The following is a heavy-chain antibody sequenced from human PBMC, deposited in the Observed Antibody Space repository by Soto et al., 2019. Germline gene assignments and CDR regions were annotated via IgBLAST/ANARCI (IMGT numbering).Heavy chain of an antibody. Sequence: EVQLVESGGDLVQRGGSLRLSCVASGFTFSGYSMNWVRQVPGKGLEWFSYITSDTKTIKYADSVKGRFTISRDNAKNSVYLQMNSLRDEDTAVYYCARSVKNHFDYWGQGTVVTVSS. J-gene: IGHJ4*02. CDR2: ITSDTKTI. CDR1: GFTFSGYS. D-gene: IGHD6-19*01. V-gene: IGHV3-48*02. CDR3: ARSVKNHFDY.